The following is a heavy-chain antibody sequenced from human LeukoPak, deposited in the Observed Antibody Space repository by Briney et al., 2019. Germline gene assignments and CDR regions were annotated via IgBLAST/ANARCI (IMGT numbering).Heavy chain of an antibody. Sequence: GSLRPSFAASGFNLRNYSMNWVRQAPGKGLEWVSYISSSSSTIYYADSVKGRFTISRDNAKNSLYLQMNSLRAEDTAVYYCARDPCGAAWGQGTLVTVSS. CDR1: GFNLRNYS. J-gene: IGHJ5*02. D-gene: IGHD1-26*01. CDR3: ARDPCGAA. V-gene: IGHV3-48*01. CDR2: ISSSSSTI.